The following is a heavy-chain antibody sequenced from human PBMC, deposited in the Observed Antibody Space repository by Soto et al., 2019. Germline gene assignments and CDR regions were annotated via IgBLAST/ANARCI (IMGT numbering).Heavy chain of an antibody. CDR1: GGSIRSEDYY. Sequence: QVQLQESGPGLVKPSQTLSLTCTVSGGSIRSEDYYWSWIRQPPGKGLEWIGYISYSGSTAYKSCIRTRVITSVDTSNNQVSLKLSSATAADTAVYYCARVRIVGSTTFDCWGQGTLVTVSS. V-gene: IGHV4-30-4*01. J-gene: IGHJ4*02. CDR3: ARVRIVGSTTFDC. CDR2: ISYSGST. D-gene: IGHD1-26*01.